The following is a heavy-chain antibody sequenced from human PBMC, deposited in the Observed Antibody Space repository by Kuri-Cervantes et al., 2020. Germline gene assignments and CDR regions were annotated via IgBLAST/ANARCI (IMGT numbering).Heavy chain of an antibody. Sequence: GGFLRLSCAASGFTFSSYGMHWVRQAPGKGLEWVAVIWHDGSNKYYADSVKGRFTISRDNSKNTLYLQMNSLRAEDTAVYYCARDLYSYGPWGYYGMDVWGQGTTVTVSS. CDR1: GFTFSSYG. J-gene: IGHJ6*02. D-gene: IGHD5-18*01. CDR3: ARDLYSYGPWGYYGMDV. V-gene: IGHV3-33*01. CDR2: IWHDGSNK.